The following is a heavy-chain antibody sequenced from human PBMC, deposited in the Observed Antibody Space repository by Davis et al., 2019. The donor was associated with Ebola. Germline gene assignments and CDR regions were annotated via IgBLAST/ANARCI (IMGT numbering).Heavy chain of an antibody. CDR2: IYYSGST. CDR1: GDSIGSSSNY. Sequence: SETLSLTCTVSGDSIGSSSNYWGWLRQPPGKGLEWIGSIYYSGSTYYNPSLKSRVTISVDTSKNQFSLKLSAVTAADTAVYYCARRKTYQPRHFDYWSQGTLVTVSS. V-gene: IGHV4-39*01. CDR3: ARRKTYQPRHFDY. J-gene: IGHJ4*02. D-gene: IGHD2-2*01.